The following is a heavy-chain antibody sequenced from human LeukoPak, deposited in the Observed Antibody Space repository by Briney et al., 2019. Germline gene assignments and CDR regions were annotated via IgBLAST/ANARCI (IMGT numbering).Heavy chain of an antibody. CDR1: GFSLSTSGVG. J-gene: IGHJ4*02. D-gene: IGHD3-3*01. V-gene: IGHV2-5*01. CDR2: IYWNDDK. Sequence: SGPTLVKPTQTLTLTCTFSGFSLSTSGVGVGWIRQPPGKALEWLALIYWNDDKRYSPSLKSRLSITKDTSKNQVVLTMTNMDPVDTATYYCAHRSQLRFLERLTNAHYFDYWGQGTLVTVSS. CDR3: AHRSQLRFLERLTNAHYFDY.